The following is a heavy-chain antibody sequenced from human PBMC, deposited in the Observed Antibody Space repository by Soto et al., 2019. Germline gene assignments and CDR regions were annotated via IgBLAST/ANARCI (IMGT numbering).Heavy chain of an antibody. J-gene: IGHJ6*02. CDR1: GFTFSSYS. Sequence: GGSLRLSCAASGFTFSSYSMNWVRQAPGKGLEWVSYISSSSSTIYYADSVKGRFTISRDNAKNSLYLQMNSLRDEDTAVYYCARELTMVRGVRYYYYYGMDVWGQGTTVTVSS. CDR2: ISSSSSTI. D-gene: IGHD3-10*01. CDR3: ARELTMVRGVRYYYYYGMDV. V-gene: IGHV3-48*02.